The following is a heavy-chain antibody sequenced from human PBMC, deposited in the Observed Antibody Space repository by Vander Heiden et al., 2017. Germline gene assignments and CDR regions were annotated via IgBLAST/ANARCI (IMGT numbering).Heavy chain of an antibody. CDR3: AKQSGDDDDMESSFDY. Sequence: EVQLVESGGGLVQPGRSLRLSCAASGFTFDDYAMHWVRQAPGKGLEWVSGISWNSGSIGYADSVKGRFTISRDNAKNSRDLKRNSMRAEETALYYCAKQSGDDDDMESSFDYWGQGTMVTVYS. CDR1: GFTFDDYA. J-gene: IGHJ4*01. D-gene: IGHD5-12*01. CDR2: ISWNSGSI. V-gene: IGHV3-9*01.